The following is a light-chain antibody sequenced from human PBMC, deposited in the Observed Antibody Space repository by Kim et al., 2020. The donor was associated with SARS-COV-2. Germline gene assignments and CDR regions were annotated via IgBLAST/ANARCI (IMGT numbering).Light chain of an antibody. J-gene: IGLJ2*01. CDR2: DVA. CDR3: SSYATNRVL. V-gene: IGLV2-14*03. Sequence: QSALTQPASVSGSPGQSITISCTGTSSDVGGYNYVSWYQQHPGKAPKLIIYDVAKRPSGTSNRFSGSKSGNTASLTISGLQTEDEADYYCSSYATNRVLFGGGTKVTVL. CDR1: SSDVGGYNY.